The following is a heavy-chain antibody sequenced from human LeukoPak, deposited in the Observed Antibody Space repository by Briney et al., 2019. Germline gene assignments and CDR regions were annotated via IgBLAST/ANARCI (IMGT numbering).Heavy chain of an antibody. V-gene: IGHV3-23*01. CDR1: GFTFSTYA. CDR2: ISGSGGST. Sequence: GSLRLSCAASGFTFSTYAMSWVRQAPGKGLEWVSAISGSGGSTYYADSVKGRFTISRDNSKNTPYLQMNSLRAEDTAVYYCAKRGRGDYDILTGYYLDYWGQGTLVTVSS. J-gene: IGHJ4*02. D-gene: IGHD3-9*01. CDR3: AKRGRGDYDILTGYYLDY.